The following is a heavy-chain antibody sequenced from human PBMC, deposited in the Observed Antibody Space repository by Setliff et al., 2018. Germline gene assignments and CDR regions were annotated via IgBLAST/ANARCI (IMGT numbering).Heavy chain of an antibody. CDR3: TRGRQNYYYMDV. J-gene: IGHJ6*03. CDR2: ISSNGRT. CDR1: GGSVTSYY. V-gene: IGHV4-4*07. Sequence: PSETLSLTCTVSGGSVTSYYWSWIRQPAGKGLEWIGRISSNGRTNYKPSLQSRLTMSVDTSKNEVSLLLTSVTAADTAVYYCTRGRQNYYYMDVWGKGATVTVSS.